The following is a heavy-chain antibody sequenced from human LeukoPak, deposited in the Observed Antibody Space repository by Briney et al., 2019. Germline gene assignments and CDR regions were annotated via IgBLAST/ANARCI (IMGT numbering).Heavy chain of an antibody. CDR2: INPNSGGT. J-gene: IGHJ5*02. Sequence: GASVKVSCKASGYTFTGYYMHWVRQAPGQGLEWMGWINPNSGGTNYAQKFQGRVTMTRDTSISTAYMELSRLRSDDTAVYYCARDLSQGSGFQFDPWGQGTLVTVSS. D-gene: IGHD5-12*01. CDR3: ARDLSQGSGFQFDP. CDR1: GYTFTGYY. V-gene: IGHV1-2*02.